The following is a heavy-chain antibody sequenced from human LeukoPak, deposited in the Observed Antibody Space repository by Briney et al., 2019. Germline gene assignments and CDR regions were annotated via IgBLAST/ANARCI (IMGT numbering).Heavy chain of an antibody. Sequence: GGSLRLSCAASGFTFTSYSMNWVRQAPGKGLEWVSTISGGGGSTYYADSVKGRFTISRDNSKSTLYLQVNSLRAEDTAVYYCAKGGKWDVTPFDYWGQGTLVTVSS. D-gene: IGHD1-26*01. CDR2: ISGGGGST. CDR3: AKGGKWDVTPFDY. V-gene: IGHV3-23*01. J-gene: IGHJ4*02. CDR1: GFTFTSYS.